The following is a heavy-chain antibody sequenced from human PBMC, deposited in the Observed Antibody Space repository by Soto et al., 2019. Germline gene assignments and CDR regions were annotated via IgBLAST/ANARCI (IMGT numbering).Heavy chain of an antibody. D-gene: IGHD4-17*01. V-gene: IGHV3-21*01. CDR3: ARDLSAVTTSYYYYMDV. CDR2: ISSSSSYI. Sequence: EVQLVESGGGLVKPGGSLRLSCAASGFTFSSYSMNWVRQAPGKRLEWVSSISSSSSYIYYADSVKGRFTISRDNAKNSLYLQMNSLRAEDTAVYYCARDLSAVTTSYYYYMDVWGKGTTVTVSS. CDR1: GFTFSSYS. J-gene: IGHJ6*03.